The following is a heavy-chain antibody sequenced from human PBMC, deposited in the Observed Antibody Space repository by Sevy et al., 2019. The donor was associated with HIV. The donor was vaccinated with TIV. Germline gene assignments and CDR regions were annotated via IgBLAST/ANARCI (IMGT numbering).Heavy chain of an antibody. Sequence: ASVKVSCKASGYTFTCYYMHWVRQAPGQGLEWMGWINPNSGGTNYAQKFQGRVTMTRDTSISTAYMELSRLRSDDTAVYYCARAMEDIVLMVYHNWFDPWGQGTLVTVSS. D-gene: IGHD2-8*01. CDR2: INPNSGGT. V-gene: IGHV1-2*02. CDR3: ARAMEDIVLMVYHNWFDP. CDR1: GYTFTCYY. J-gene: IGHJ5*02.